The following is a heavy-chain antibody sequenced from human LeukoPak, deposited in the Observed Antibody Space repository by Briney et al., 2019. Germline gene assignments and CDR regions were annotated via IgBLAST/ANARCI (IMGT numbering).Heavy chain of an antibody. J-gene: IGHJ4*02. CDR2: IRSTANGYAT. CDR1: GFTFSGSA. Sequence: GGSLRLSCAASGFTFSGSALHWVRQASGKGLEWVGRIRSTANGYATAYAASVKGRFTISRDDSKNTACLQMDSLKTEDTAVYYCTGNYYGSGSYADFDYWGQGTLVTVSS. CDR3: TGNYYGSGSYADFDY. V-gene: IGHV3-73*01. D-gene: IGHD3-10*01.